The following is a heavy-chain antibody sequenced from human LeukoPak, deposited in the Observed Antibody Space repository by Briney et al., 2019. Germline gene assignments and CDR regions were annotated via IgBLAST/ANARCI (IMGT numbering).Heavy chain of an antibody. CDR2: INPSGGST. J-gene: IGHJ6*02. Sequence: GASVKVSCKASGYNFISYYMHWGRQAPGQGLEWMGIINPSGGSTSYAQKFQVRVTMIRDTSTSTVYMELSSLKSEDTAVYYCAREDVVLVDAVRYYYYGMDVWGQGTTVTVSS. D-gene: IGHD2-8*01. V-gene: IGHV1-46*01. CDR3: AREDVVLVDAVRYYYYGMDV. CDR1: GYNFISYY.